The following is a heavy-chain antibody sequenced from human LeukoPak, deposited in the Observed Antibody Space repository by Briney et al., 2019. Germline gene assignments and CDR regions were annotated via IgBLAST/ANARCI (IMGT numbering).Heavy chain of an antibody. CDR3: ARGSAYSSGWNY. V-gene: IGHV3-21*01. Sequence: GGSLRLSCAASGFTFSSYSMNWVCQAPGKRLEWVSSISSSSSYIYYADSVKGRFTISRDNAKNSLYLQMNSLRAEDTAVYYCARGSAYSSGWNYWGQGTLVTVSS. J-gene: IGHJ4*02. CDR2: ISSSSSYI. D-gene: IGHD6-19*01. CDR1: GFTFSSYS.